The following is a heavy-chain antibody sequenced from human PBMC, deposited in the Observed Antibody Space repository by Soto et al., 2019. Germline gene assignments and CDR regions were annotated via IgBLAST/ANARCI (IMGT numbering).Heavy chain of an antibody. CDR2: IDPSGGST. CDR3: TRVSTVVTPDYFDS. Sequence: QVQLVQSGAEVKKPGASVKVSCKASGYTVTRHYMHWVRQAPGQGLEWMGIIDPSGGSTSYAQKFQDRVTRTRDMSTRTVHMELSSLRSHDTAIYYCTRVSTVVTPDYFDSRGQGTLVTVSS. V-gene: IGHV1-46*03. D-gene: IGHD2-21*02. J-gene: IGHJ4*02. CDR1: GYTVTRHY.